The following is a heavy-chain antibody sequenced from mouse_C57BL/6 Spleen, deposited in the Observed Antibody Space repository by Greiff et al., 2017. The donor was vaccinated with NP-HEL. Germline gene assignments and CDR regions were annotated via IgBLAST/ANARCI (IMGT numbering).Heavy chain of an antibody. Sequence: QVQLQQSGPELARPWASVKISCQAFYTFSRRVHFAIRDTNYWMQWVKQRPGQGLEWIGAIYPGNGVTSYNQKFKGKATLTADKSTSTAYMQRSSLTSEDAAVYYCAYTTVVAKDAMDYWGQGTSVTVAS. CDR3: SEDAAVYYCAYTTVVAKDAMDY. D-gene: IGHD1-1*01. CDR2: GQGLEWIG. CDR1: YTFSRRVH. J-gene: IGHJ4*01. V-gene: IGHV1-87*01.